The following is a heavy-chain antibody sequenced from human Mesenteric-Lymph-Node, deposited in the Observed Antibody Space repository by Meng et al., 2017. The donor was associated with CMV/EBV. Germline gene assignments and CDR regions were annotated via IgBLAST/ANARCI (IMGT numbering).Heavy chain of an antibody. D-gene: IGHD1-26*01. CDR2: ISGSSSSI. Sequence: GGSLRLSCAASGLTFSRYAMSWVRQAPGKGLEWVSFISGSSSSIYYADSVKGRFTVSRDNAKNSLYLQMNSLKAEDTALYFCARLLGVGATGYWGHGTLVTVSS. V-gene: IGHV3-21*01. CDR1: GLTFSRYA. CDR3: ARLLGVGATGY. J-gene: IGHJ4*01.